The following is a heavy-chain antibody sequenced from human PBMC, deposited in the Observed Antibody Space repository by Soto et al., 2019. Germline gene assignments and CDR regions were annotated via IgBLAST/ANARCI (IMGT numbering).Heavy chain of an antibody. J-gene: IGHJ4*01. CDR3: ASHYDMWSGYPSPVDY. Sequence: PGVSLRLSCAASGYTFSDYYMSWIRQAPGKRLKWISYIDTSGTKIYYADSVKGRFTITRDNAKNSLYLEMNSLRDEDTAVYYCASHYDMWSGYPSPVDYWGHGTLVTVSS. CDR2: IDTSGTKI. CDR1: GYTFSDYY. D-gene: IGHD3-3*01. V-gene: IGHV3-11*01.